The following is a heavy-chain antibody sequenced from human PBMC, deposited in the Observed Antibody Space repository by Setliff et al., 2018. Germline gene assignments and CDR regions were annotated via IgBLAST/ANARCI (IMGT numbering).Heavy chain of an antibody. V-gene: IGHV3-7*04. J-gene: IGHJ4*02. Sequence: PGGSLRLSCAASGFTFSTYWMSWVRQAPGKGLEWVANIKQDGSDKYYVDSVKGRFTISRDNAKNSLYLQMNNLSAEDKAVYYCARGGYSYGYWGQGTLVTVSS. D-gene: IGHD5-18*01. CDR2: IKQDGSDK. CDR3: ARGGYSYGY. CDR1: GFTFSTYW.